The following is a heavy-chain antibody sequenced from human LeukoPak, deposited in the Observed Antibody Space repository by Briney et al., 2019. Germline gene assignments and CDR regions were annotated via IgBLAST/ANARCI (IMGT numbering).Heavy chain of an antibody. CDR1: GYSFTNYW. CDR2: IYPDDSDT. J-gene: IGHJ4*02. CDR3: ARLQYSNGYVDY. D-gene: IGHD5-18*01. V-gene: IGHV5-51*07. Sequence: GESLKISCTGSGYSFTNYWIGWVHQMPGKGLEWMGIIYPDDSDTRYRPPFQGQVTISADKSIATAYLQWSSLKASDTAMYYCARLQYSNGYVDYWGQGTLVTVSS.